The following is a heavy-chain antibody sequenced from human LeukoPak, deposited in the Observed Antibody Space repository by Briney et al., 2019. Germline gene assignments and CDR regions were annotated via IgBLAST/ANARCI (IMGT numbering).Heavy chain of an antibody. CDR2: ISGSGGST. J-gene: IGHJ4*02. V-gene: IGHV3-23*01. Sequence: PGGSLRLSCVASGFTFSSHSMNWVRQAPGKGLEWVSVISGSGGSTYYGDSVKGRFTISRDNSKNTLYLQMNSLRAEDTAVYYCARAAMVRGVDYFDYWGQGTLVTVSS. CDR1: GFTFSSHS. D-gene: IGHD3-10*01. CDR3: ARAAMVRGVDYFDY.